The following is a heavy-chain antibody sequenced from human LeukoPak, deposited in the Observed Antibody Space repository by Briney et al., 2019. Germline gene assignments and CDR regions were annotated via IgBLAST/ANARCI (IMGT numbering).Heavy chain of an antibody. J-gene: IGHJ5*02. CDR2: ISSGTSTI. CDR1: GFTFSSSA. CDR3: ARDVTYYGGGWFDP. Sequence: GGSLRLSCAASGFTFSSSAMNWVRQAPGKGLEWVSYISSGTSTIYYADSVKSRFTISRDNAKNSLYLQMNSLRAEDTAVYYCARDVTYYGGGWFDPWGQGTLVTVSS. D-gene: IGHD4-23*01. V-gene: IGHV3-48*04.